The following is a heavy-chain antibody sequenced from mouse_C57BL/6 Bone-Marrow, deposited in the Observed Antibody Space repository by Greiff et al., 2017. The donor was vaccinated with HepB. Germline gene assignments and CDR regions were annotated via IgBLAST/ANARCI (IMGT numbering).Heavy chain of an antibody. D-gene: IGHD4-1*01. J-gene: IGHJ3*01. CDR1: GFTFSDFY. CDR2: SRNKANDYTT. Sequence: EVKLVESGGGLVQSGRSLRLSCATSGFTFSDFYMEWVRQAPGKGLEWIAASRNKANDYTTEYSASVKGRFIVSRDTSQSILYLQMNALRAEDTAIYYCARDEGDWEWFAYWGQGTLVTVSA. CDR3: ARDEGDWEWFAY. V-gene: IGHV7-1*01.